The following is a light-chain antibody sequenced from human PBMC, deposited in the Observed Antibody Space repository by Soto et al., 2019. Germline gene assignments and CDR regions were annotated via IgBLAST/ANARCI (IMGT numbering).Light chain of an antibody. J-gene: IGKJ1*01. V-gene: IGKV3-15*01. CDR1: QSVSSN. Sequence: EIVMTQSPATLSVSPGERATLSCRANQSVSSNLAQYPKKPGQAPRLLVHGASTRSTVIPATFSGSGSGTEFTLTISGLQSEDFAVYYCQQDSNWPSWTFGQGTKVEIK. CDR3: QQDSNWPSWT. CDR2: GAS.